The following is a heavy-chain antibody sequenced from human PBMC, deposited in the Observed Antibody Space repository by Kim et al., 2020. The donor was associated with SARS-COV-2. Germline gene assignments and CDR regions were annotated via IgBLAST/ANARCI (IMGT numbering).Heavy chain of an antibody. CDR1: GFTFSSYD. D-gene: IGHD3-10*01. Sequence: GGYLRLSCAASGFTFSSYDMHWVRQAPGKGLEWVAVISYDGSNKYYADSVKGRFTISRDNSKNTLYLQMNSLRAEDTAVYYCAKPDEGYGGSGSYSPYFDYWGQGTLVTVSS. J-gene: IGHJ4*02. CDR3: AKPDEGYGGSGSYSPYFDY. CDR2: ISYDGSNK. V-gene: IGHV3-30*18.